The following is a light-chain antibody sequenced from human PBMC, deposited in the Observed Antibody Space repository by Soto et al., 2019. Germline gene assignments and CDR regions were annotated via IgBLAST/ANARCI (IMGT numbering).Light chain of an antibody. CDR1: SGHRSYA. J-gene: IGLJ7*01. V-gene: IGLV4-69*01. CDR3: QTWGTGIQV. Sequence: QSVLTQSPSASASLGASVKLTCTLSSGHRSYAIAWHQQQPEKGPRYLMKLNSDGSHSKGDGIPDRFSGSSSGAERYLTISLLQSGDEADYYCQTWGTGIQVFGGGTQLTVL. CDR2: LNSDGSH.